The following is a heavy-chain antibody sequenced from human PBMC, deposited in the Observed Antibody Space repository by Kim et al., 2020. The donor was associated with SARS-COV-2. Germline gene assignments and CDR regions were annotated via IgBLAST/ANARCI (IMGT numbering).Heavy chain of an antibody. J-gene: IGHJ4*02. V-gene: IGHV3-23*01. CDR3: AKDSAVAGMGKFDY. Sequence: AASVKCRFTISRDNSKNTLYLQMNSLRAEDTAVYYCAKDSAVAGMGKFDYWGQGTLVTVSS. D-gene: IGHD6-19*01.